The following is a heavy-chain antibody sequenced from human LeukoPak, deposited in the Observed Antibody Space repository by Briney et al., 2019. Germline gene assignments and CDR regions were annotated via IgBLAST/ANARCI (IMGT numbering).Heavy chain of an antibody. J-gene: IGHJ6*02. CDR3: ARDCTPYGDYDYYYYGMDV. V-gene: IGHV3-33*01. CDR1: GFTFSSYG. D-gene: IGHD4-17*01. Sequence: GGSLRLSCAASGFTFSSYGMHWVRQAPGKGLEWVAVIWYDGSNKYYADSVKGRFTISRDNSKNTLYLQMNSLRAEDTAVYYCARDCTPYGDYDYYYYGMDVWGQGTTVTVSS. CDR2: IWYDGSNK.